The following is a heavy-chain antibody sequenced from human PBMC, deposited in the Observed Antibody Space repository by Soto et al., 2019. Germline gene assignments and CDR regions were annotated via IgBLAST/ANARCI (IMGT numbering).Heavy chain of an antibody. V-gene: IGHV3-30*18. J-gene: IGHJ3*01. CDR3: AKVHFSILSAYDV. CDR1: GFSFETHG. CDR2: ISYDGSNG. D-gene: IGHD2-15*01. Sequence: HPGGSLRLSCAASGFSFETHGMHWVRQAPGKGLEWVSLISYDGSNGYYADSVKGRFTISRDNTRNTLHLEMNSLTPEDTAIYYCAKVHFSILSAYDVWGQGTVVTVSS.